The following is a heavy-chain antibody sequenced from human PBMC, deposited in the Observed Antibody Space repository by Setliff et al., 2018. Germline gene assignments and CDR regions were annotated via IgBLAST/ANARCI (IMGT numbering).Heavy chain of an antibody. J-gene: IGHJ4*02. CDR3: ARDPSSVAARPGY. D-gene: IGHD6-6*01. CDR2: IYSSGNT. CDR1: GDSIRSSRYY. V-gene: IGHV4-39*07. Sequence: SETPSLTCTVSGDSIRSSRYYWGWIRQPPGKGLEWIGSIYSSGNTYYNPSLKRRVTVSVDTTKNQFSLQLNSVTAADTAVYYCARDPSSVAARPGYWGQGTLVTVSS.